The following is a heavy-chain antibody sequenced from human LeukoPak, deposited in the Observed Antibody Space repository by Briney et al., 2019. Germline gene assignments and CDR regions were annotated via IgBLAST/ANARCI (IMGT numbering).Heavy chain of an antibody. CDR3: AGGRVAEDYTVWFDP. CDR2: INHSGST. V-gene: IGHV4-34*01. Sequence: SETLSLTCAVYGGSFSGYYWSWIRQPPGKGLEWIGEINHSGSTNYNPSLKSRVTISVDTSKNQFSLKLSSVTAADTAVYYCAGGRVAEDYTVWFDPWGQGTLVTVSS. D-gene: IGHD4-11*01. CDR1: GGSFSGYY. J-gene: IGHJ5*02.